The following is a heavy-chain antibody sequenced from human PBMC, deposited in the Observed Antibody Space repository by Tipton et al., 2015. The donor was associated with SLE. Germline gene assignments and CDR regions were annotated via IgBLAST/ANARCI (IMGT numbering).Heavy chain of an antibody. CDR1: GGSFSGYY. CDR3: ARSGDSSGRNLLDFDY. J-gene: IGHJ4*02. CDR2: INHSKST. Sequence: TLSLTCAVYGGSFSGYYWSWIRQPPGKGLEWNGEINHSKSTNYNPSLKSRVTISVDTSKNQFSLKLSSVTAADTAVYYCARSGDSSGRNLLDFDYWGQGTLVTVSS. V-gene: IGHV4-34*01. D-gene: IGHD3-22*01.